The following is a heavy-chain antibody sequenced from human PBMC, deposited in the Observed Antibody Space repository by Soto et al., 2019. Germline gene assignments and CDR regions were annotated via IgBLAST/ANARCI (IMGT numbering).Heavy chain of an antibody. CDR1: GFTFSRYW. D-gene: IGHD3-3*01. Sequence: VGSLIPSCATSGFTFSRYWMHWVRQAPGNGLVCVSRINSDGSSTSYADSVKGRFTISRDNAKNTLYLQMNSLRAEDTAVYYCARDKDLEWLPYYYYGMDVWGQGTTVTVSS. CDR2: INSDGSST. CDR3: ARDKDLEWLPYYYYGMDV. V-gene: IGHV3-74*01. J-gene: IGHJ6*01.